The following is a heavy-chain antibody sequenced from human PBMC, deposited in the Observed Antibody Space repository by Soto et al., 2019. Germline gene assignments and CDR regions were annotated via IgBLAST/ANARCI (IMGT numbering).Heavy chain of an antibody. CDR2: IYYSGST. J-gene: IGHJ4*02. CDR3: ARVRGYSYGYGSFDY. V-gene: IGHV4-59*01. CDR1: GGSISSYY. Sequence: SETLSLTCTVSGGSISSYYWSWIRQPPWKGLEWIGYIYYSGSTNYNPSLKSRVTISVDTSKKQFSLKLSSVTAADTAVYYCARVRGYSYGYGSFDYWGQGTLVTVSS. D-gene: IGHD5-18*01.